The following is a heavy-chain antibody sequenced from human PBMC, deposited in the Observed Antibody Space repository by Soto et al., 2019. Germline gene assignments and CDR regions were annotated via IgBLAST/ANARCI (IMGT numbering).Heavy chain of an antibody. CDR1: VFTFSSYG. J-gene: IGHJ4*02. CDR3: AKGGGGSYLYFDY. CDR2: MSYDGSKK. V-gene: IGHV3-30*18. D-gene: IGHD1-26*01. Sequence: WWSLRLSCSASVFTFSSYGMHWFRQAPGKGLEWVALMSYDGSKKYYADSVKGRFTISRDKSKNTLYLQMNSLRAEDTAVYYCAKGGGGSYLYFDYWGQGTLVTVSS.